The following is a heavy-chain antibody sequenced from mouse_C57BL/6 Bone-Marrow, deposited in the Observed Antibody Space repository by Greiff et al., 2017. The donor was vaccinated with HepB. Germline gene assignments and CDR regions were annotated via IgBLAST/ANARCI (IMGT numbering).Heavy chain of an antibody. D-gene: IGHD1-1*01. CDR1: GYAFSSYW. CDR3: ARPAGSSYYAMDY. Sequence: QVQLQQSGAELVKPGASVKISCKASGYAFSSYWMNWVKQRPGKGLEWIGEILPGSGSTNYNEKFKGKATFTADTSSNTAYMQLSSLTTEDSAIYYCARPAGSSYYAMDYWGQGTSVTVSS. J-gene: IGHJ4*01. CDR2: ILPGSGST. V-gene: IGHV1-9*01.